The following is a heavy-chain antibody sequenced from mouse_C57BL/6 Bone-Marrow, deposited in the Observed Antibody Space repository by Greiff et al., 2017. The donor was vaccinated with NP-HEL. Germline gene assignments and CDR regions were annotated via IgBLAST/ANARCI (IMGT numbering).Heavy chain of an antibody. V-gene: IGHV1-18*01. CDR3: ANYYGTSWFAY. CDR2: INPNNGGT. J-gene: IGHJ3*01. D-gene: IGHD1-1*01. Sequence: EVQVVESGPELVKPGASVKIPCKASGYTFTDYNMDWVKQSHGKSLEWIGDINPNNGGTIYNQKFKGKATLTVDKSSSTAYMELRSLTSEDTAVYYCANYYGTSWFAYWGQGTLVTVSA. CDR1: GYTFTDYN.